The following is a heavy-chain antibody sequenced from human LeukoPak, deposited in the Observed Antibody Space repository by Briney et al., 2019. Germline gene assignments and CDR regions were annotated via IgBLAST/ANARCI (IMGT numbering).Heavy chain of an antibody. J-gene: IGHJ5*02. CDR1: GFTFRTSG. D-gene: IGHD1-1*01. Sequence: GRSLRLSCVASGFTFRTSGMPWFRQAPGKGLEWVALLWNDATSQFYADSVKGRFTISRDNSKNTLYLYMNSLRAEDTAVYYCARDQYKSTPADPWGRGTLVTVSS. CDR2: LWNDATSQ. V-gene: IGHV3-33*01. CDR3: ARDQYKSTPADP.